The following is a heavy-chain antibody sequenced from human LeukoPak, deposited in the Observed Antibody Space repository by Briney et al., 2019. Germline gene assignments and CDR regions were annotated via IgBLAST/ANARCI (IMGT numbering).Heavy chain of an antibody. V-gene: IGHV3-23*01. J-gene: IGHJ5*02. Sequence: PGGSLRPSCAPSGSTFSSYRMNWVRQAPGKGLEWVSVISGRGNNKYDADSMNGRFTISRDNSKYMLYPQINSLTAEDTAVDYCAKGMSGSNPYNWFDAWGQGTLVTVSS. CDR3: AKGMSGSNPYNWFDA. CDR2: ISGRGNNK. D-gene: IGHD1-26*01. CDR1: GSTFSSYR.